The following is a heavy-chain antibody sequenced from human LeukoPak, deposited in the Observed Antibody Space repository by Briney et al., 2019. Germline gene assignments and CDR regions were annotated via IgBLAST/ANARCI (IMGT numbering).Heavy chain of an antibody. V-gene: IGHV3-30-3*01. CDR3: ARDYYDSSGYYYGDFDY. Sequence: GGSLRLSCAASGFTFSSYAMHWVRQAPGKGLEWVAVISYDGSNKYYADSVKGRFTISRDNSKNTLYLQMNSLRAEDTAVYYCARDYYDSSGYYYGDFDYWGQGTLVTVSS. J-gene: IGHJ4*02. CDR2: ISYDGSNK. CDR1: GFTFSSYA. D-gene: IGHD3-22*01.